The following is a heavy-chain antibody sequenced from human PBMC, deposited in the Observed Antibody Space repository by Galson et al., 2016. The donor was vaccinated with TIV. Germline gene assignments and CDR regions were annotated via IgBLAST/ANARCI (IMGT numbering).Heavy chain of an antibody. CDR2: IHPNGGST. CDR3: ARSRSSGWYIYFDY. V-gene: IGHV1-46*01. D-gene: IGHD6-19*01. J-gene: IGHJ4*02. Sequence: SVKVSCKASGYTFTNYFMHWVRQAPGQGLEWMGIIHPNGGSTSYAQKFKDRVTMTRDTSTSTVYMEMSSLRSKDTAVYYCARSRSSGWYIYFDYWGQGIQVTVS. CDR1: GYTFTNYF.